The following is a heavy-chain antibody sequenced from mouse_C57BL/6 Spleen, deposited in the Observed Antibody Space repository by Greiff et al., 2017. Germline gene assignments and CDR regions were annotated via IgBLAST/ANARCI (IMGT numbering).Heavy chain of an antibody. J-gene: IGHJ4*01. V-gene: IGHV1-50*01. CDR3: ARWRGNYGYAMDY. CDR1: GYTFTSYW. CDR2: IDPSDSYT. D-gene: IGHD2-1*01. Sequence: QVHVKQPGAELVKPGASVKLSCKASGYTFTSYWMQWVKQRPGQGLEWIGEIDPSDSYTNYNQKFKGKATLTVDTSSSTAYMQLSSLTSEDSAVYYCARWRGNYGYAMDYWGQGTSVTVSS.